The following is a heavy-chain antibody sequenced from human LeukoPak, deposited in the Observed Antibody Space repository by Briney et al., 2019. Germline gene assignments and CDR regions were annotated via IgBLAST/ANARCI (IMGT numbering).Heavy chain of an antibody. Sequence: GSLRLSCTASGFTFSSHAMSWVRQAPGKGLEWVSAISGSGGGTYYADSVKGRFTISRDNSKNTLYLQMNSLRAEDTAVYYCAKDLRYLDYWGQGALVTVSS. J-gene: IGHJ4*02. V-gene: IGHV3-23*01. CDR3: AKDLRYLDY. CDR1: GFTFSSHA. CDR2: ISGSGGGT. D-gene: IGHD4-17*01.